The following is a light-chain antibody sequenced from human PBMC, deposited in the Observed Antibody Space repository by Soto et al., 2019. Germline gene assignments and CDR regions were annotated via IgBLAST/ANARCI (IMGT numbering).Light chain of an antibody. CDR3: QQYKRMYT. J-gene: IGKJ2*01. CDR1: ESISGW. V-gene: IGKV1-5*01. CDR2: DAS. Sequence: DIQMTQSPSTLSASVGARVTITCRASESISGWLAWYQQKPGKAPKLLIYDASSLGSGVPSRFSGSESGSEYTLTISSLQPDDFGNYYCQQYKRMYTFGQGTKLEIK.